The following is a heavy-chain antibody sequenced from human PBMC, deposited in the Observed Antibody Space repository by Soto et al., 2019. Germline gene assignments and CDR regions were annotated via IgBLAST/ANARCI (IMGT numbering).Heavy chain of an antibody. CDR3: ARDRGYSYVTDAFDI. V-gene: IGHV4-59*11. Sequence: SETLSLTCTVSGGSISNHYWSWIRQPPGKGLEWIGYIYYNGSTNYNPSLKSRVTISVDTSKNQFSLKLSSVTAADTAVYYCARDRGYSYVTDAFDIWGQGTMVTVSS. CDR1: GGSISNHY. CDR2: IYYNGST. J-gene: IGHJ3*02. D-gene: IGHD5-18*01.